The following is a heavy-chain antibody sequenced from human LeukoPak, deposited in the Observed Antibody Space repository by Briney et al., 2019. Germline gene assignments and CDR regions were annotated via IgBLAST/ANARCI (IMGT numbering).Heavy chain of an antibody. CDR3: ARGEYDYGDYFDY. CDR1: GFTFSSYA. V-gene: IGHV3-30-3*01. D-gene: IGHD4-17*01. J-gene: IGHJ4*02. Sequence: GRSLRLSCAAYGFTFSSYAMHWVRQAPGKGLEWVAVISYDGSNKYYADSVKGRFTISRDNSKNTLYLQMNSLRAEDTAVYYCARGEYDYGDYFDYWGQGTLVTVSS. CDR2: ISYDGSNK.